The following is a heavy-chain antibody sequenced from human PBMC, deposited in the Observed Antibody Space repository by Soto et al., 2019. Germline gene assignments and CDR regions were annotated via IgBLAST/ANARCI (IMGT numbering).Heavy chain of an antibody. J-gene: IGHJ4*02. Sequence: ASVKVSCKHCGYTLTTYGISWVRQAPGHGLEWTGWISAYNGNTNYAQKLKGRVTMSTDTSTSTAYMELRSLRSDDTAVYYCARGEYSSSWYLDYWGQGTLVTVSS. D-gene: IGHD6-13*01. CDR3: ARGEYSSSWYLDY. CDR2: ISAYNGNT. V-gene: IGHV1-18*01. CDR1: GYTLTTYG.